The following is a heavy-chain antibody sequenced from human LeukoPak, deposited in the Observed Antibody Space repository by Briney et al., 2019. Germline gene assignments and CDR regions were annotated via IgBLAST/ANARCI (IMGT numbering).Heavy chain of an antibody. CDR1: GFTSSSYG. V-gene: IGHV3-30*02. Sequence: PGGSLRLSCAASGFTSSSYGMHWVRQAPGKGLEWVAFIRYDGSNKYYADSVKGRFTISGDNSKNTLYLQMNSLRAEDTAVYYCAKEFYDILTGYWVGMDVWGQGTTVTVSS. CDR3: AKEFYDILTGYWVGMDV. D-gene: IGHD3-9*01. J-gene: IGHJ6*02. CDR2: IRYDGSNK.